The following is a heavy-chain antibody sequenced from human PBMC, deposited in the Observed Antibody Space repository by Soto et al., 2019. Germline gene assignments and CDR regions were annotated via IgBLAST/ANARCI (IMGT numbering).Heavy chain of an antibody. CDR2: IYYSGST. V-gene: IGHV4-39*01. CDR3: ATIPATTILTDY. J-gene: IGHJ4*02. D-gene: IGHD2-2*02. Sequence: SETLSLTCTVSGGSITSSYYWGWIRQPPGEGLEWMGSIYYSGSTYYNPSLKSRVTISVDTSKNQFSLRLSSVTAADTAVYYCATIPATTILTDYWGQGTLVTVS. CDR1: GGSITSSYY.